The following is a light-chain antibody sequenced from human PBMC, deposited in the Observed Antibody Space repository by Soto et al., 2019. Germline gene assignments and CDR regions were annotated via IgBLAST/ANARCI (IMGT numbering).Light chain of an antibody. Sequence: PGERGTLSCRPSQSISSYLAWYQQKLGQGPRILIYDASNRATGVRARFSGSGSGTDFTLTISRLQSEEFAVYYRQQYSIPRTFGQGTKVDIK. J-gene: IGKJ1*01. CDR2: DAS. CDR1: QSISSY. V-gene: IGKV3-15*01. CDR3: QQYSIPRT.